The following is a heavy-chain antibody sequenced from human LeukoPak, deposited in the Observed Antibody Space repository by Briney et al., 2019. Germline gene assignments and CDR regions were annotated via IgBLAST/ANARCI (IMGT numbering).Heavy chain of an antibody. CDR2: IYPGDSDT. J-gene: IGHJ4*02. Sequence: GESLEISLWGSGYSFPAYWIGWGRQVSGEGLGGMGIIYPGDSDTRYSPSFQGQVTIPADKSTSTAYLQWSSLKASDTAMYYCARHPADYGDYFDYWGQGTLVTVSS. CDR1: GYSFPAYW. D-gene: IGHD4-17*01. CDR3: ARHPADYGDYFDY. V-gene: IGHV5-51*01.